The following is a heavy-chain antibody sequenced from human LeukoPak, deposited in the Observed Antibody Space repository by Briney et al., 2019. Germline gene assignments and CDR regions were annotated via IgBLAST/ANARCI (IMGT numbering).Heavy chain of an antibody. Sequence: ASVKVSCKASGYTFTSYDINWVRQATGQGLEWMGWMNPNSGNTGYAQKFQGRVTMTRNTSISTAYMELSSPRSEDTAVYYCARGRSSTSRYYYYMDVWGKGTTVTVSS. V-gene: IGHV1-8*01. CDR2: MNPNSGNT. D-gene: IGHD2-2*01. CDR3: ARGRSSTSRYYYYMDV. J-gene: IGHJ6*03. CDR1: GYTFTSYD.